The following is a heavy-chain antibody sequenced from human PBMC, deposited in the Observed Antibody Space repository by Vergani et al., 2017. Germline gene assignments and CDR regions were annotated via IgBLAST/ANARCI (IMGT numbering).Heavy chain of an antibody. CDR1: GYTFTDHY. V-gene: IGHV1-69-2*01. Sequence: EVQLVQSGAEVKKPGATMQISCKVSGYTFTDHYMHWVKQAPGKGLEWMGLVDPEDGETIYAEKFKGRVTIAADTYTDTAHLELSSLRSEDTAVYYCATPHTVTTGGMEVWGQGTTVIVSS. CDR2: VDPEDGET. D-gene: IGHD4-17*01. CDR3: ATPHTVTTGGMEV. J-gene: IGHJ6*02.